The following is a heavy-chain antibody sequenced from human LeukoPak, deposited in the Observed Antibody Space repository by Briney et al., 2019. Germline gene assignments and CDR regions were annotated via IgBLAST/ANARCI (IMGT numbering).Heavy chain of an antibody. CDR1: GGSISSGDYY. CDR2: IYYSGST. V-gene: IGHV4-30-4*01. J-gene: IGHJ6*02. D-gene: IGHD6-13*01. CDR3: ARASQIEYTSSWYGMDV. Sequence: SVALSLTCTVSGGSISSGDYYWSWIRQPPGKGLEWIGYIYYSGSTYYNPSLRSRVTISLDTSKSQFSLRLSSVTAADTAAYYCARASQIEYTSSWYGMDVWAKGPRSPSR.